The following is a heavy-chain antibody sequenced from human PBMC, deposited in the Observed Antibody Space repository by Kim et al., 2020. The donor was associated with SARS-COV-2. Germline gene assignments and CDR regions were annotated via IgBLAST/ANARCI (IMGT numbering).Heavy chain of an antibody. CDR3: ARVPDVDIVATIQTGTHRPLHPRKGNPIDY. V-gene: IGHV4-34*01. CDR2: INHSGST. Sequence: SETLSLTCAVYGGSFSGYYWSWIRQPPGKGLEWIGEINHSGSTNYNPSLKSRVTISVDTSKNQFSLKLSSVTAADTAVYYCARVPDVDIVATIQTGTHRPLHPRKGNPIDYWGQGTLVTVSS. CDR1: GGSFSGYY. D-gene: IGHD5-12*01. J-gene: IGHJ4*02.